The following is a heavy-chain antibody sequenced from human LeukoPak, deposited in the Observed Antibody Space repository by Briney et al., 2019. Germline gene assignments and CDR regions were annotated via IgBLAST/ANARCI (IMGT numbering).Heavy chain of an antibody. CDR1: GFTFSTYG. J-gene: IGHJ6*02. Sequence: PGGSLRLSCAVSGFTFSTYGMSWVRQAPGKGLEWVSGISGGGGRTYYADSVKGRFTVSRDNSKNTLYLQMDSLRAEDTALYYCAKDRRTISGVDVWGQGTTVTVSS. D-gene: IGHD2-8*01. V-gene: IGHV3-23*01. CDR3: AKDRRTISGVDV. CDR2: ISGGGGRT.